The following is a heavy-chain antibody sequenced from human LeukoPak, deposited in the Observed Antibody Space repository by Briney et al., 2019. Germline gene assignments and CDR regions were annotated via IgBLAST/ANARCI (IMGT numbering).Heavy chain of an antibody. D-gene: IGHD2-15*01. J-gene: IGHJ6*03. Sequence: GGSLRLSCEVSGFIFSSYWMSWVRQAPGKGLEWVGNINQEGSERNHGDSVNGRFTISRDNAENSLYLQMNSLRAEDTAVYYCAKGPLQVVAAVGYYYYYYMDVWGKGTTVTISS. V-gene: IGHV3-7*01. CDR2: INQEGSER. CDR1: GFIFSSYW. CDR3: AKGPLQVVAAVGYYYYYYMDV.